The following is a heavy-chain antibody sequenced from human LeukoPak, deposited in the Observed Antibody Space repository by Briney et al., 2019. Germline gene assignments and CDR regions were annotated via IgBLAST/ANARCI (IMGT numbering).Heavy chain of an antibody. CDR3: ARGFGSGSFYEPDYYFDY. J-gene: IGHJ4*02. CDR1: GYTLTGYY. CDR2: ISAYKGNT. V-gene: IGHV1-18*04. D-gene: IGHD3-10*01. Sequence: GASVKVSCKASGYTLTGYYMHWVRQAPGQGLEWMGWISAYKGNTNYAQQFQGRVTMTTDTSTSTAYMELRSLRSDDTAVYYCARGFGSGSFYEPDYYFDYWGQGTLVTVSS.